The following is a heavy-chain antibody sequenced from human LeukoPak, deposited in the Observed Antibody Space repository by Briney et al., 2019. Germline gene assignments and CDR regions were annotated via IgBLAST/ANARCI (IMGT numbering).Heavy chain of an antibody. CDR1: GFAFSTYS. D-gene: IGHD6-13*01. J-gene: IGHJ2*01. CDR2: ISSSSSYM. V-gene: IGHV3-21*01. Sequence: GGSLRLSCAASGFAFSTYSMNWVRQAPGKGLDWVSSISSSSSYMYYADSVKGRFTISRENAKNSLYLQMNSLRAGDTAVYYCARAAYSSTWYSRYFDLWGRGTLVTVSS. CDR3: ARAAYSSTWYSRYFDL.